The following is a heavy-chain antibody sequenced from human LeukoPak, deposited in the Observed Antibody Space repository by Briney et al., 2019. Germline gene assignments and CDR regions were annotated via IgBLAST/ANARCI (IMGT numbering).Heavy chain of an antibody. Sequence: GGSLRLSCAASGFTFSSYAMSWVRQVPGKGLEWVSAISGSGGSTYYADSVKGRFTISRDNSKNTLYLQMNSLRAEDTAVYYCAKGYHYDSSGYYYSDYWGQGTLVTVSS. CDR2: ISGSGGST. CDR3: AKGYHYDSSGYYYSDY. D-gene: IGHD3-22*01. CDR1: GFTFSSYA. V-gene: IGHV3-23*01. J-gene: IGHJ4*02.